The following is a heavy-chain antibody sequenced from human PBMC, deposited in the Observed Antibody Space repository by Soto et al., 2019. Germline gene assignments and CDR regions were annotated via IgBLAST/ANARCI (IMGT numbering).Heavy chain of an antibody. Sequence: SETLSLTCAVSCYSISSGYYWGWIRHPPGKGLEWIGSIYHSGSNYYNPYLKSRVTISVDTSKNQFSLKLSSVTAADTAVYYCARDGVVTAFFRGMEVWGQGTTVTVSS. V-gene: IGHV4-38-2*02. CDR1: CYSISSGYY. CDR3: ARDGVVTAFFRGMEV. D-gene: IGHD2-2*01. J-gene: IGHJ6*01. CDR2: IYHSGSN.